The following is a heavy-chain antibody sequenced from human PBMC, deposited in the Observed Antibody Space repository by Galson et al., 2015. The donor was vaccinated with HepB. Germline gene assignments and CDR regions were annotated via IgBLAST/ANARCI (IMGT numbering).Heavy chain of an antibody. V-gene: IGHV1-69*13. Sequence: SVKVSCKASGGTFSSYAISWVRQAPGQGLEWMGGIIPIFGTANYAQKFQGRVTITADESTSTAYMELSSLRSEDTAVYYCARAISVYYYDRGVDYWGQGTLVTVSS. D-gene: IGHD3-22*01. CDR1: GGTFSSYA. CDR2: IIPIFGTA. J-gene: IGHJ4*02. CDR3: ARAISVYYYDRGVDY.